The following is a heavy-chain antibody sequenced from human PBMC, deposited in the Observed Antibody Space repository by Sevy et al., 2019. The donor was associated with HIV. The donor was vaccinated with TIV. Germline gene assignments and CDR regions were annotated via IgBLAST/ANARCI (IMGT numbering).Heavy chain of an antibody. V-gene: IGHV1-18*01. Sequence: ASVKVSCKTFGYTFKTYGISWVRQAPGQGLEWMGWISAYSGDTKFAQKFQGRVTMTTDTSTSTAYMELSSLRPDDPAVYFCARDKPQGVVIIPGSMWGGVYYWGQGTVVTVSS. D-gene: IGHD2-2*01. CDR2: ISAYSGDT. CDR3: ARDKPQGVVIIPGSMWGGVYY. CDR1: GYTFKTYG. J-gene: IGHJ4*02.